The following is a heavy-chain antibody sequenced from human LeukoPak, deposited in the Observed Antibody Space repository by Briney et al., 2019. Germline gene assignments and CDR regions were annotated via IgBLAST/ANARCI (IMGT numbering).Heavy chain of an antibody. Sequence: GGSLRLSCAAFGFTFSNYAIHWVRQAPGKGLEWVAAISFDGSKSYYADSVKGRFSISRDNSKNTLYLQMSSLTVEDTAIYYWARSRIANDSSGYYFKFDYWGQGALVTVSS. CDR1: GFTFSNYA. D-gene: IGHD3-22*01. J-gene: IGHJ4*02. CDR2: ISFDGSKS. V-gene: IGHV3-30*15. CDR3: ARSRIANDSSGYYFKFDY.